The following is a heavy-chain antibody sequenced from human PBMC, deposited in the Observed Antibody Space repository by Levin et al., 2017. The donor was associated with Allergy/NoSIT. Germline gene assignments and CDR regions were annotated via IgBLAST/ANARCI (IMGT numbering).Heavy chain of an antibody. CDR3: GRNYDSSGYYYDYYGMDV. Sequence: GSLRLSCTVSGGSISSYYWSWIRQPPGKGLEWIGYIYYSGSTNYNPSLKSRVTISVDTSKNQFSLKLSSVTAADTAVYYCGRNYDSSGYYYDYYGMDVWGQGTTVTVSS. J-gene: IGHJ6*02. CDR1: GGSISSYY. D-gene: IGHD3-22*01. CDR2: IYYSGST. V-gene: IGHV4-59*01.